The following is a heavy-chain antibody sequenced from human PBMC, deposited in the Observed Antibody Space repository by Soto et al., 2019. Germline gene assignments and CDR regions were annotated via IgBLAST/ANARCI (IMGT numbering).Heavy chain of an antibody. CDR1: GGSISSGY. Sequence: PSETQCLTCSVSGGSISSGYWTWIRQPPGKGLEWIGYIYYGGSINYNPSLKSRVIISVDTAKNQFSLRLSSVTAADTAVYYCTGAYYDINGYSLDPWGQGTSVTVS. CDR3: TGAYYDINGYSLDP. D-gene: IGHD3-22*01. V-gene: IGHV4-59*01. CDR2: IYYGGSI. J-gene: IGHJ5*02.